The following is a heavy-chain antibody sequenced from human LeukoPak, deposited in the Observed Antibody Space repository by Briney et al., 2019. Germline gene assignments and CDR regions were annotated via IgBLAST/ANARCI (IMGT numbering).Heavy chain of an antibody. D-gene: IGHD6-19*01. CDR3: ARAVSEGYSRGWYVADWFDP. CDR1: GFTFSSYC. Sequence: GASLRLSCAASGFTFSSYCISWVRQAPGKGLEWVANIMQDGGEKYYVESVKGRFTISRDNAKSPLYLQLSSLRAEDTAVCYCARAVSEGYSRGWYVADWFDPWGQGTLVTVST. V-gene: IGHV3-7*01. CDR2: IMQDGGEK. J-gene: IGHJ5*02.